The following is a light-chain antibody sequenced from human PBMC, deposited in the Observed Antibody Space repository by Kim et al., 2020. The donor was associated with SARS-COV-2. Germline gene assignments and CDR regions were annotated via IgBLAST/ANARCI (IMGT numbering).Light chain of an antibody. CDR3: QQYGSSPRS. Sequence: LSPGERATPSCRARQSVSSSNLAWYQQKPGQAPRLLIYGASSRATGIPDRFSGSGSGTDFTLTISRLEPEDFAVYYCQQYGSSPRSFGQGTKLEI. CDR2: GAS. CDR1: QSVSSSN. J-gene: IGKJ2*04. V-gene: IGKV3-20*01.